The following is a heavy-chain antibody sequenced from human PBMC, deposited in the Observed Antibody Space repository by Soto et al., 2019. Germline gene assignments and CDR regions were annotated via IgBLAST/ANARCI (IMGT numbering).Heavy chain of an antibody. V-gene: IGHV3-23*01. J-gene: IGHJ4*02. CDR1: GFTFSSYA. CDR3: ARLADFWSGYHPFPVRGPFDY. Sequence: EVQLLESGGGLVQPGGSLRLSCAASGFTFSSYAMSWVRQAPGKGLEWVSAISGSGGSTYYADSVKGRFTISRDNSKNRLNLQMNSLRAWDTAAYYCARLADFWSGYHPFPVRGPFDYWGQGTLVTVS. D-gene: IGHD3-3*01. CDR2: ISGSGGST.